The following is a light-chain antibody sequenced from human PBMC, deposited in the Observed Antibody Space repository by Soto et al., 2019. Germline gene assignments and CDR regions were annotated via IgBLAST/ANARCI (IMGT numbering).Light chain of an antibody. CDR1: RSLNNW. Sequence: DIHMTQSPYTLSASLGDRVTITCRASRSLNNWLAWYKQKSGKAPKLLIYKASGLESGVPSRLTGSGSGTEFTLTISSLQPDDFATYCWQQYNGYSWTFGQGTKVEIK. J-gene: IGKJ1*01. V-gene: IGKV1-5*03. CDR3: QQYNGYSWT. CDR2: KAS.